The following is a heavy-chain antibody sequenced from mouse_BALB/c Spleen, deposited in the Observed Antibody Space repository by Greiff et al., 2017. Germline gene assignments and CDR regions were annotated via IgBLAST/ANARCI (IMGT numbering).Heavy chain of an antibody. D-gene: IGHD2-1*01. V-gene: IGHV5-17*02. CDR3: ERDYGNYVCVWFAY. J-gene: IGHJ3*01. CDR1: GFTFSSFG. Sequence: EVMLVESGGGLVQPGGSRKLSCAASGFTFSSFGMHWVRQAPEKGLEWVAYISSGSSTIYYADTVKGRFTISRDNPKNTLFLQMTSLRSEDTAMYYCERDYGNYVCVWFAYWGQGTRVTVSA. CDR2: ISSGSSTI.